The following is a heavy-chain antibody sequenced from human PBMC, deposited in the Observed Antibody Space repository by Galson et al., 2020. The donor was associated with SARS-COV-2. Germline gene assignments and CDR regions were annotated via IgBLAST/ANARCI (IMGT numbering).Heavy chain of an antibody. CDR2: IYYSGST. CDR3: ARDEDISGWYVTY. Sequence: SETLSLTCTVSGGSISSSSYYWGWIRQPPGKGLEWIGSIYYSGSTYYNPSLKSRGTISVDTSKNQFSLKLSSVTAADTAVYYCARDEDISGWYVTYWGQGTLSTV. D-gene: IGHD6-19*01. V-gene: IGHV4-39*07. CDR1: GGSISSSSYY. J-gene: IGHJ4*02.